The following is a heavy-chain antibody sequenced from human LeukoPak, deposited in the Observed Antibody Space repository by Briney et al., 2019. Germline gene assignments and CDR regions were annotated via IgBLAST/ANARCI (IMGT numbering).Heavy chain of an antibody. CDR1: GYSISSGYY. J-gene: IGHJ2*01. Sequence: PSETLSLTCAVTGYSISSGYYWGWIRQPPGKGLEWIGSIYHSGSTYYNLSLKSRVTISVDTSKNQFSLKLSSVTAADTAVYYCARREWELMPLYWYFDLWGRGTLVTVSS. CDR3: ARREWELMPLYWYFDL. V-gene: IGHV4-38-2*01. D-gene: IGHD1-26*01. CDR2: IYHSGST.